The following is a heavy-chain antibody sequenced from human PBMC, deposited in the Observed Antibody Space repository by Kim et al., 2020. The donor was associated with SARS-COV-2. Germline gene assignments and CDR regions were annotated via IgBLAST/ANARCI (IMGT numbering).Heavy chain of an antibody. J-gene: IGHJ3*02. Sequence: STDVADSVRGRFTISRDNSKSTMYLQMNSLRAEDTAVYYCAPYEPDAFDIWGQGTMVTVSS. CDR3: APYEPDAFDI. CDR2: ST. D-gene: IGHD3-22*01. V-gene: IGHV3-NL1*01.